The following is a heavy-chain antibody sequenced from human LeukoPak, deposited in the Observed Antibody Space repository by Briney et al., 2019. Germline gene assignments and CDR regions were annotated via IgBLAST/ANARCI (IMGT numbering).Heavy chain of an antibody. Sequence: PSETLSLTCTVSGGSISSYYWSWIRQPPGKGKEWIGYISTSGSTNSNPSLKSRLTISVDTSKNQFSLKLSSVTAADTAVYYCARRARMGDWFDPWGQGTLVTVSS. V-gene: IGHV4-4*09. J-gene: IGHJ5*02. D-gene: IGHD5-12*01. CDR1: GGSISSYY. CDR2: ISTSGST. CDR3: ARRARMGDWFDP.